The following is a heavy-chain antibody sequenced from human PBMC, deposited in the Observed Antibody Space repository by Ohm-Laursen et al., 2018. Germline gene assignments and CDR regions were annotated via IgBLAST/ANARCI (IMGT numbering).Heavy chain of an antibody. D-gene: IGHD3-22*01. CDR2: ISSSSSYI. V-gene: IGHV3-21*01. CDR1: GFTFSSYS. CDR3: TRGLYSYDSSGYPY. J-gene: IGHJ4*02. Sequence: SLRLSCAASGFTFSSYSMNWVRQAPGKGLEWVSSISSSSSYIYYADSVKGRFTISRDNAKNSLYLQMNSLRAEDTAVYYCTRGLYSYDSSGYPYWGQGTLVTVSS.